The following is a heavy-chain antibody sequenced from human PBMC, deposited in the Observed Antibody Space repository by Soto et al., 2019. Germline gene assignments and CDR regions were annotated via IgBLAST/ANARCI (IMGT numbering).Heavy chain of an antibody. CDR1: GGSISSFY. V-gene: IGHV4-4*07. Sequence: SETLSLTCNVSGGSISSFYWTWIRQPAGGRLEWIGRVYDSGSSNYNPSLKTRITMSLHRSRSQFSLSLYSVTAADTAVYYCAGGVCLSCCCPCGDWFDVWGQGFLVIGSS. CDR3: AGGVCLSCCCPCGDWFDV. J-gene: IGHJ5*02. CDR2: VYDSGSS. D-gene: IGHD2-21*01.